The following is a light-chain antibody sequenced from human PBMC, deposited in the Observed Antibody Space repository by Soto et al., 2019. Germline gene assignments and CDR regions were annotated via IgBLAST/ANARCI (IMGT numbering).Light chain of an antibody. CDR2: GAS. J-gene: IGKJ1*01. Sequence: EIVMTQSPATLSVSPGERATLSCRASQSVSSKLAWYQQKPGQGPRLLIYGASTRATGIPARFSGSGSGTEFTLMISSLQSEDFAVYYCQHYSTWLWTFGQGTKVEIK. V-gene: IGKV3-15*01. CDR3: QHYSTWLWT. CDR1: QSVSSK.